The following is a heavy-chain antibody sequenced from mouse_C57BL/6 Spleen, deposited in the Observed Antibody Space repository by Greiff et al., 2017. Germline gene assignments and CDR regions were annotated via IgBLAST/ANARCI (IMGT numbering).Heavy chain of an antibody. J-gene: IGHJ2*01. CDR3: ARSRDYGYGFDY. CDR1: GYTFTSYW. CDR2: INPSNGGT. V-gene: IGHV1-53*01. D-gene: IGHD2-2*01. Sequence: QVHVKQSGTELVKPGASVKLSCKASGYTFTSYWMHWVKQRPGQGLEWIGNINPSNGGTNYNEKFKSKATLTVDKSSSTAYMQLSSLTSEDSAVYYCARSRDYGYGFDYWGQGTTLTVSS.